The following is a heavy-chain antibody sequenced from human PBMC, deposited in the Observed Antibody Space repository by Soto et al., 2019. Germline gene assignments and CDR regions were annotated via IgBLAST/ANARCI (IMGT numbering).Heavy chain of an antibody. V-gene: IGHV4-4*07. Sequence: SQNLPHTYTVSWATPTSHAWSWVRQPLEKGLEWIGRVSTSGITNHNPSLKRRVTMSVDPSKNQFSLDLSSVTAADTAVYYCATLRGALDPWGQGILVTV. J-gene: IGHJ5*02. D-gene: IGHD3-16*01. CDR2: VSTSGIT. CDR3: ATLRGALDP. CDR1: WATPTSHA.